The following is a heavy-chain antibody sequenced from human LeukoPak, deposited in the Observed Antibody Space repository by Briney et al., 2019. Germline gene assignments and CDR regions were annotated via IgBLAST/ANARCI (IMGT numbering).Heavy chain of an antibody. J-gene: IGHJ4*02. CDR3: ARDGPLDTAMILGY. Sequence: GRSLRLSCAASGFTFSSYGMHWVRQAPGKGLEWVAVIRYDGSNKYYADSVKGRFTISRDNSKNTLYLQMNSLRAEDTAVYYCARDGPLDTAMILGYWGQGTLVTVSA. V-gene: IGHV3-33*01. CDR1: GFTFSSYG. D-gene: IGHD5-18*01. CDR2: IRYDGSNK.